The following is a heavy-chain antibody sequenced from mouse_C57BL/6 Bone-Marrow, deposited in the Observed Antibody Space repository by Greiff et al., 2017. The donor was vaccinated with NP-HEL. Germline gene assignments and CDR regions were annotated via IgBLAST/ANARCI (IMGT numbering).Heavy chain of an antibody. Sequence: QVQLQQPGAELVKPGASVKLSCKASGYTFTSYWMHWVKQRPGQGLEWIGMIHPNSGSTNYNEKFKSKATLTVDKSSSTAYMQLSSLTSEDSAVYYCARRAYYSNYEFADWGKGTLVTVSA. CDR2: IHPNSGST. V-gene: IGHV1-64*01. CDR3: ARRAYYSNYEFAD. D-gene: IGHD2-5*01. J-gene: IGHJ3*01. CDR1: GYTFTSYW.